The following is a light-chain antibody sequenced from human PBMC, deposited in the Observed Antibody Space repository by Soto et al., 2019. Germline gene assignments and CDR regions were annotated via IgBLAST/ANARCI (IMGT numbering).Light chain of an antibody. CDR1: QSVSSSY. CDR2: GAS. CDR3: QQYGSSPPTT. J-gene: IGKJ1*01. V-gene: IGKV3-20*01. Sequence: EIVLTQSPGTLSLSPGERATLSCRASQSVSSSYLAWYQQKPGQAPRLLIYGASSRATGIPDRFSGSGSGTDFTLTISRLEPGDFAVYYCQQYGSSPPTTFGQGTKVEIK.